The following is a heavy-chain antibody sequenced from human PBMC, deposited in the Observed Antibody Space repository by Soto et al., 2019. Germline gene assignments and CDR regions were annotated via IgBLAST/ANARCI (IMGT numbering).Heavy chain of an antibody. J-gene: IGHJ4*02. D-gene: IGHD1-26*01. V-gene: IGHV4-4*02. Sequence: QVQLQESGPGLVKPSGTLSLTCAVSGGSIRSNNWWGWVRQPPGKGLEWIGEMFHSGSTNYNPSLKTRVTISVDKSKNQFSLKLSSVTAADTAVYYCARVYSGSYSDSWGQGTLVTVSS. CDR1: GGSIRSNNW. CDR2: MFHSGST. CDR3: ARVYSGSYSDS.